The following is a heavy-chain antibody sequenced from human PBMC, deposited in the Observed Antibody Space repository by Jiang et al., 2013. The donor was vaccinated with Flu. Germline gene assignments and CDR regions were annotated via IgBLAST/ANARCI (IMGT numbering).Heavy chain of an antibody. CDR2: IYSGGST. D-gene: IGHD3-10*01. Sequence: LEWVSVIYSGGSTYYADSVKGRFTISRDNSKNTLYLQMNSLRAEDTAVYYCAGQFGEFPDYWGQGTLVTVSS. V-gene: IGHV3-53*01. J-gene: IGHJ4*02. CDR3: AGQFGEFPDY.